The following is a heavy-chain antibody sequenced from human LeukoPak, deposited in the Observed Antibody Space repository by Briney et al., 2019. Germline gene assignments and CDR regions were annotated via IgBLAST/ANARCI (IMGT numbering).Heavy chain of an antibody. D-gene: IGHD3-22*01. CDR2: ITPTSSYI. CDR1: GLTFRSYS. J-gene: IGHJ4*02. V-gene: IGHV3-21*01. Sequence: KPGGSLRLSCAVSGLTFRSYSFNWVRQAPGKGLEGVSSITPTSSYIYYADSVKGRFTISRDNAKNSLYPQMNSLRAEDTAVYYCARLRRNNDNSGYYYYYDYWGQGTLVTVSS. CDR3: ARLRRNNDNSGYYYYYDY.